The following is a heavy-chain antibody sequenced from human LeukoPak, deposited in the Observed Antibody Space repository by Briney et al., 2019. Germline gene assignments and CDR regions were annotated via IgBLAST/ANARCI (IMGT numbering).Heavy chain of an antibody. J-gene: IGHJ6*03. CDR2: ITSTGSYI. D-gene: IGHD4/OR15-4a*01. CDR3: ARVAQGASAENYYYYYMDV. V-gene: IGHV3-21*01. Sequence: GGSLRLSCAASGFAFNSYTIKWVREAPGKGREWVSSITSTGSYIYNADSVKGRFNISRETAKNSLYLQMSSLRAEDTAVYYCARVAQGASAENYYYYYMDVWGKGTTVTVSS. CDR1: GFAFNSYT.